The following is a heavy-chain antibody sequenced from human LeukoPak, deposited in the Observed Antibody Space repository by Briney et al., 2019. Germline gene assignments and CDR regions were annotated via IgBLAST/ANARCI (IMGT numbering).Heavy chain of an antibody. V-gene: IGHV1-69*13. Sequence: SVKVSCKASGVTLSSYAISWVRQSPGQGLEWMGGIIPIFGTANYAQKFQGRVTITADESTSTAYMELSSLRSEDTAVYYCARDNTYYYGSGTYQAPVDPWGQGTLVTVSS. CDR1: GVTLSSYA. D-gene: IGHD3-10*01. CDR3: ARDNTYYYGSGTYQAPVDP. CDR2: IIPIFGTA. J-gene: IGHJ5*02.